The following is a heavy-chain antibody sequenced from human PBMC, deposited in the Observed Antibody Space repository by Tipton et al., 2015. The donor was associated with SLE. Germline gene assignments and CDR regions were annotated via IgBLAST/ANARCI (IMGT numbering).Heavy chain of an antibody. J-gene: IGHJ4*02. CDR3: AREQLDYFFDS. D-gene: IGHD6-13*01. Sequence: TLSLTCSVSGDSISSGSYYWSWIRQPAGKGLEWIGHIYTSGSTKYNSSLKSRVTISVDTSKNQFSLKLTSVTAADTAMYYCAREQLDYFFDSWGQGTLVTVSS. CDR2: IYTSGST. V-gene: IGHV4-61*09. CDR1: GDSISSGSYY.